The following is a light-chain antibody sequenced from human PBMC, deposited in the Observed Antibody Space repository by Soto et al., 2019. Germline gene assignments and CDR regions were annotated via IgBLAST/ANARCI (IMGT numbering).Light chain of an antibody. J-gene: IGKJ1*01. CDR2: DAS. CDR1: QSVSSW. Sequence: IQMTQSPSTLSASVGDRVCITCRASQSVSSWLAWYQQKPGKAPKLLIYDASGLESGVPSRFSGSGSGTEFTLTISSLQPDDFATYYCQQYTNYPWTFGQGTKVDIK. CDR3: QQYTNYPWT. V-gene: IGKV1-5*01.